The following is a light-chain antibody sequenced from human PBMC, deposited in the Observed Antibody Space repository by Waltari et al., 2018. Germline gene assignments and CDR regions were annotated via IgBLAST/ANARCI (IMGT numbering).Light chain of an antibody. Sequence: DIQMTQSPSSVSASGGDRGTITCRASKGISSWLALYQQKPGKAPELLIYATSSLESGVPSRFSGSESGTDFTLTISSLQPEDVAIYYCQQANSFPPTFGQGTKVEIK. CDR1: KGISSW. CDR2: ATS. J-gene: IGKJ2*01. CDR3: QQANSFPPT. V-gene: IGKV1-12*01.